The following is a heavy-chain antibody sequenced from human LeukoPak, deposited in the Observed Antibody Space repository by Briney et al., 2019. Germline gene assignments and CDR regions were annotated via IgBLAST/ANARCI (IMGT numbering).Heavy chain of an antibody. CDR1: GGSFSGYY. CDR3: ARFSSSGYGEIDY. V-gene: IGHV4-34*01. J-gene: IGHJ4*02. CDR2: INHSGST. Sequence: SETLSLTCAVYGGSFSGYYWSWIRQPPGKGLEWIGEINHSGSTNYNPSLKSRVTISVDTSKNQFSLKLSSVTAADTAVYYCARFSSSGYGEIDYWGQGTLVTVSS. D-gene: IGHD5-12*01.